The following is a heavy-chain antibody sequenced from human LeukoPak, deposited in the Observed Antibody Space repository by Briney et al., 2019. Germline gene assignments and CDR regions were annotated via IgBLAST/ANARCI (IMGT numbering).Heavy chain of an antibody. J-gene: IGHJ3*02. V-gene: IGHV1-69*06. CDR2: IIPIFGTA. CDR1: GGTFSSYA. CDR3: ARREQWLADAFDI. D-gene: IGHD6-19*01. Sequence: SVKVSCKTSGGTFSSYAISWVRQAPGQGLEWMGGIIPIFGTANYAQKFQGRVTITADKSTSTAYMELSSLRSEDTAVYYCARREQWLADAFDIWGQGTMVTVSS.